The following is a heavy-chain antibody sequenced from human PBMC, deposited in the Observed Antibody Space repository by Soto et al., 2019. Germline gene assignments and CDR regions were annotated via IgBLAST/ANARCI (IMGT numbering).Heavy chain of an antibody. J-gene: IGHJ4*02. V-gene: IGHV3-30*18. CDR1: GFTFSNYG. D-gene: IGHD2-15*01. CDR3: AKGARETVETPGDY. CDR2: ISYDGSNK. Sequence: QVQLEESGGGVVQPGRSLRLSCAVSGFTFSNYGIHWVRQVPGKGLEWVAVISYDGSNKYYADSVQGRFTISRDNSKSTLDLEMNSLRGEDTAVYYGAKGARETVETPGDYWGQGTLVTVSS.